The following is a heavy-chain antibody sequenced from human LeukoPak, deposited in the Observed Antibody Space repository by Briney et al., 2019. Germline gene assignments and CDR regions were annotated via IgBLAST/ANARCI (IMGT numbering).Heavy chain of an antibody. D-gene: IGHD3-22*01. CDR3: ARRKNYDSSGYYGY. CDR1: GGSFSGYY. Sequence: SETLSLTCAVYGGSFSGYYWSWIRQPPGKGLEWIGEINHSGSTNYNPSLKSRVTISVDTSKNQRSLKLSSVTAADTAVYYCARRKNYDSSGYYGYWGQGTLVTVSS. V-gene: IGHV4-34*01. CDR2: INHSGST. J-gene: IGHJ4*02.